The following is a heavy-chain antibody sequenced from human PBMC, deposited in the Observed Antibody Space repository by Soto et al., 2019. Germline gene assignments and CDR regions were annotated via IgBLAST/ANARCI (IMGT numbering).Heavy chain of an antibody. J-gene: IGHJ3*02. Sequence: QVQLVASGGGVVQPGRSLRLSCAASGFTFSSYGMHWVRQAPGKGLEWVAVISYDGSNKYYADSVKGRFTISRDNSKKKLSLQMNSLRAEDTAVYYCARPQTFVGDECGDYDPMAFDIWGQGTMVSVSS. V-gene: IGHV3-30*03. CDR2: ISYDGSNK. D-gene: IGHD4-17*01. CDR3: ARPQTFVGDECGDYDPMAFDI. CDR1: GFTFSSYG.